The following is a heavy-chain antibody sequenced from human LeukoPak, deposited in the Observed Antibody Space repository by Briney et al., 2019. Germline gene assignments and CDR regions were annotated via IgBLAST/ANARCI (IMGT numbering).Heavy chain of an antibody. CDR2: IGTNTGNP. CDR3: AGSTYYYDSSGYYVDY. D-gene: IGHD3-22*01. CDR1: GYTFTNFA. V-gene: IGHV7-4-1*02. Sequence: GASVKVSCKATGYTFTNFAINWVRQATGQGLEWMGWIGTNTGNPTYAQGFTGRFVFSLDTSVSTAYLQISSLKAEDTAVYYCAGSTYYYDSSGYYVDYWGQGTLVTVSS. J-gene: IGHJ4*02.